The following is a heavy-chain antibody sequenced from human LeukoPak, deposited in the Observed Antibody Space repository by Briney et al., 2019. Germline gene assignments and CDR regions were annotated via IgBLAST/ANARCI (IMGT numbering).Heavy chain of an antibody. J-gene: IGHJ4*02. CDR3: AKDRVLATVVFDY. Sequence: GGSLRLSCAASGFTVSSNYMSWVRQAPGKGLERISALYSGGSTYYADSVKGRFTISRDNSKNTLYLQMNSLGAQDTAVYYCAKDRVLATVVFDYWGQGTLVTVSS. CDR2: LYSGGST. D-gene: IGHD5-24*01. V-gene: IGHV3-66*02. CDR1: GFTVSSNY.